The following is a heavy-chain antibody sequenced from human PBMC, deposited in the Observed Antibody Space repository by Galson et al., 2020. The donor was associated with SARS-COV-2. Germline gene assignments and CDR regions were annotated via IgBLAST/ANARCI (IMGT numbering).Heavy chain of an antibody. CDR3: ARELETGLSRGLDP. V-gene: IGHV4-4*07. J-gene: IGHJ5*02. CDR1: GGSINNYF. Sequence: ASETLSLTCSVSGGSINNYFWTWMRRPAGKGLEWIGRIYTTGSTNYNPSLQSRVTMSVDIFNNKFTLKLSSVTAADTAVYYCARELETGLSRGLDPWGQGTLVTVSS. D-gene: IGHD3-3*01. CDR2: IYTTGST.